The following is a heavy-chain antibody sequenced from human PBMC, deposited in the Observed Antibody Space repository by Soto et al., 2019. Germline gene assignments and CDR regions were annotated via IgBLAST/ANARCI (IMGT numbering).Heavy chain of an antibody. D-gene: IGHD2-2*01. V-gene: IGHV3-23*01. Sequence: EVQLLESGGGLVQPGGSLRLSCAASGFTFSSYAMSWVRQAPGKGLEWVSAISGSGGSTYYADSVKGRFTISRDNSKNTLYLQMNSLRAEDTAVYYCAKDRPSIVVVPAARLENWYFDLWGRGTLVTVSS. J-gene: IGHJ2*01. CDR1: GFTFSSYA. CDR2: ISGSGGST. CDR3: AKDRPSIVVVPAARLENWYFDL.